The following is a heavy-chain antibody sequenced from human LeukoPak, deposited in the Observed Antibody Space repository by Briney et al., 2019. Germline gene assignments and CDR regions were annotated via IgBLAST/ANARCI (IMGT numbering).Heavy chain of an antibody. CDR3: AKHEGSSGSYCHFHY. V-gene: IGHV3-23*01. Sequence: PGGSLRLSCAASGFTFSSYSLSCVRQAPGKGLEWVSAISGSGGSTYYRDPVKGRFTISRDNSKNTLYLQLNRLRAEDTAVYYCAKHEGSSGSYCHFHYWGQGTLVTVSS. D-gene: IGHD3-10*01. CDR2: ISGSGGST. CDR1: GFTFSSYS. J-gene: IGHJ4*02.